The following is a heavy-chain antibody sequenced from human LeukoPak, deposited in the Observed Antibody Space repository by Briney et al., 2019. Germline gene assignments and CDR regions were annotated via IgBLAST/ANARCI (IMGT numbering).Heavy chain of an antibody. V-gene: IGHV4-30-4*01. Sequence: SQTLSLTCTVSGGSISSGDYYWRWIRQPPGKGLEWIGYIYYSGSTYYNPSLKSRVTISVDTSKNQFSLKLSSVTAADTAVYYCASRYCSSTSCLPFDPWGQGTLVTVSS. D-gene: IGHD2-2*01. CDR3: ASRYCSSTSCLPFDP. J-gene: IGHJ5*02. CDR2: IYYSGST. CDR1: GGSISSGDYY.